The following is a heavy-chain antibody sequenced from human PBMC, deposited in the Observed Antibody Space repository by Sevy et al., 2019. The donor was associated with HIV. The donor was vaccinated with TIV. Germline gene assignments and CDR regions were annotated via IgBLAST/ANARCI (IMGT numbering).Heavy chain of an antibody. V-gene: IGHV2-5*02. Sequence: NLSRSGPTLVNPTQTLTLTCTFSGFSLSASGVGVGWIRQPPGKALEWLALIYWDDDKRYSPSLRRRLTITKDTSKNQVVLTMTNMDPVDTATYYCAHRRPGIPSIIFDYWGQGTLVTVSS. CDR2: IYWDDDK. CDR3: AHRRPGIPSIIFDY. CDR1: GFSLSASGVG. D-gene: IGHD1-20*01. J-gene: IGHJ4*02.